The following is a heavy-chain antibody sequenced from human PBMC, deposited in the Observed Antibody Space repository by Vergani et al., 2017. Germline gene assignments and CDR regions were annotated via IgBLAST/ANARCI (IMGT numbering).Heavy chain of an antibody. V-gene: IGHV4-59*12. J-gene: IGHJ2*01. CDR2: IYYRGST. CDR1: GGSISSYY. Sequence: QVQLQESGPGLVKPSETLSLTCTVSGGSISSYYWSWIRQPPGKGLVCIGYIYYRGSTNYNPSLKSRITMPVDTSKNQFSLKLSSVTAAGTAVYYCARCSSSWYSSGWYFRGWYFDLWGRGTLVTVSS. D-gene: IGHD6-13*01. CDR3: ARCSSSWYSSGWYFRGWYFDL.